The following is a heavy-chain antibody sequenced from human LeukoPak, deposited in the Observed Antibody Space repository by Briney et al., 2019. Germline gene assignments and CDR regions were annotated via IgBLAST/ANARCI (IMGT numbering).Heavy chain of an antibody. J-gene: IGHJ4*02. CDR2: ISDDGSRK. V-gene: IGHV3-30*18. CDR3: AKDRSTTWSFDY. CDR1: GFTFSFSG. D-gene: IGHD6-13*01. Sequence: PGRSLRLSCAASGFTFSFSGMYWVRQAPGKGLEWLAFISDDGSRKYFADPVKGRFTISRDNSKNTLFLQMNSLRTEDTAVYYCAKDRSTTWSFDYWGQGTLVTVSS.